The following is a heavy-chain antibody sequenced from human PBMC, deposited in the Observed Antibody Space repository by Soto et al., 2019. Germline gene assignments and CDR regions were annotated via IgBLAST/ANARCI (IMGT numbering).Heavy chain of an antibody. CDR2: IYANDNT. CDR3: KKEELARHP. V-gene: IGHV3-NL1*01. D-gene: IGHD1-7*01. CDR1: GCTCSGYG. J-gene: IGHJ5*02. Sequence: GVSLRLCWGAAGCTCSGYGRHWVRQAPGKGLDWISIIYANDNTYYADSVKGRFTISRDNSKDTLFLQMNSLRAEDTAVYYCKKEELARHPCGPASLVTSPQ.